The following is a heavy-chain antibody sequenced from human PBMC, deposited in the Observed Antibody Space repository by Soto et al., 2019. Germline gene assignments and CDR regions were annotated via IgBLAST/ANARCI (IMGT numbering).Heavy chain of an antibody. J-gene: IGHJ6*02. Sequence: SETLSLTCTVSGGSISSYYLSWIRQPPGKGLEWIGYIYYSGSTNYNPSLKSRVTISVDTSKNQFSLKLSSVSAADTAVYYCAREGVRGMDVWGQGTTVTVSS. V-gene: IGHV4-59*01. CDR1: GGSISSYY. CDR2: IYYSGST. D-gene: IGHD3-16*01. CDR3: AREGVRGMDV.